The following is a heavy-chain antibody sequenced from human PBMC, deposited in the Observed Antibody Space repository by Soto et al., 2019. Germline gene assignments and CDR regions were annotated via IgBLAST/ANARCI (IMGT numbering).Heavy chain of an antibody. J-gene: IGHJ4*02. CDR1: GFIFSNNG. D-gene: IGHD3-10*02. CDR3: TIVRVADSALDH. V-gene: IGHV3-30*02. Sequence: GGSLRLSCVGSGFIFSNNGMHWVRQTPGKGLEWVAFMPYDGSDTFYADSVKGRFTISRDNSKNTLFLHMSNLGAEDTAMYYCTIVRVADSALDHWGQGTLVTVSS. CDR2: MPYDGSDT.